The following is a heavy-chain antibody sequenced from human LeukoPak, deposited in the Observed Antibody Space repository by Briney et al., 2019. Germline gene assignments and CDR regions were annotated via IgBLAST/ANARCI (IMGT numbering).Heavy chain of an antibody. D-gene: IGHD3-10*01. CDR3: ARVHQYYYGSGSQFLGKYFQH. Sequence: SETLSLTCTVSGGSISSYYWSWIRRPPGKGLEWIGYIYYSGSTNYNPSLKSRVTISVDTSKNQFSLKLSSVTAADTAVYYCARVHQYYYGSGSQFLGKYFQHWGQGTLVTVSS. CDR1: GGSISSYY. J-gene: IGHJ1*01. V-gene: IGHV4-59*01. CDR2: IYYSGST.